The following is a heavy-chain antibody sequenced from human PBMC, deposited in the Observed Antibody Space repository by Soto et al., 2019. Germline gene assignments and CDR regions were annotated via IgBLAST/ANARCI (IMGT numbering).Heavy chain of an antibody. CDR2: IYPGNSET. CDR1: GYSFVTYW. V-gene: IGHV5-51*01. CDR3: ARHRSQWLSVGEHEGFDI. Sequence: GESLKISCQASGYSFVTYWIGWVRQMPGKGLEWMGIIYPGNSETKYSPPFQGQVTFSVDKSNPTAYLQWSTLKASDTATYYCARHRSQWLSVGEHEGFDIWGLGTRVTVSS. J-gene: IGHJ3*02. D-gene: IGHD6-19*01.